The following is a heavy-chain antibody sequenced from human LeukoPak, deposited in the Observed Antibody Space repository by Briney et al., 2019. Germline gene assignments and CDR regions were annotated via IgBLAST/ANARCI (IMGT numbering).Heavy chain of an antibody. Sequence: GASVKVSCKASGYTFTGYYMHWVRQAPGQGLEWMGWINPNSGGTNYAQKFQVRVTMTRDTSISTAYMELSRLRSDDTAVYYCARDARIAARSYYYYYMDVWGKGTTVTVSS. CDR1: GYTFTGYY. V-gene: IGHV1-2*02. J-gene: IGHJ6*03. CDR3: ARDARIAARSYYYYYMDV. D-gene: IGHD6-6*01. CDR2: INPNSGGT.